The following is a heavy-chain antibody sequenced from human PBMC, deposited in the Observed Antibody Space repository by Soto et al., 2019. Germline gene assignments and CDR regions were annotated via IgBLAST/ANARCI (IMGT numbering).Heavy chain of an antibody. D-gene: IGHD2-15*01. CDR3: ETAPLFCSGGSSSSVWFDP. CDR1: GYTFTSYY. V-gene: IGHV1-24*01. CDR2: FDPEDGET. J-gene: IGHJ5*02. Sequence: ASVKVSCKASGYTFTSYYINWVRQAPGKGLEWMGGFDPEDGETIYAQKFQGRVTMTEDTSTDTAYMELSSLRSEDTAVYYCETAPLFCSGGSSSSVWFDPWGQGTLVTVSS.